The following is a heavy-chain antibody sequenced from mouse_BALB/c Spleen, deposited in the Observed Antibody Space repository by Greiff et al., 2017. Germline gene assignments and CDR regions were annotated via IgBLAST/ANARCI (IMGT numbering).Heavy chain of an antibody. D-gene: IGHD2-4*01. V-gene: IGHV1-7*01. CDR3: ARSGIYYDYDGDY. Sequence: LQESGAELAKPGASVKMSCKASGYTFTSYWMHWVKQRPGQGLEWIGYINPSTGYTEYNQKFKDKATLTADKSSSTAYMQLSSLTSEDSAVYYCARSGIYYDYDGDYWGQGTTLTVSS. CDR1: GYTFTSYW. J-gene: IGHJ2*01. CDR2: INPSTGYT.